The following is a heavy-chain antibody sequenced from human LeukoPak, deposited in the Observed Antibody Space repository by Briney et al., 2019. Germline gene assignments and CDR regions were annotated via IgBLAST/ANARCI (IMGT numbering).Heavy chain of an antibody. CDR1: GFTFSSYG. CDR3: ANVRGMDV. V-gene: IGHV3-30*18. J-gene: IGHJ6*02. CDR2: ISYDGSNK. Sequence: PGRSLRLSCAASGFTFSSYGMHWVRQAPGKGLEWVAVISYDGSNKYYADSVKGRFTITRDNSKNTLYLQMNSLRAEDTAVYYCANVRGMDVWDQGTTVTVSS.